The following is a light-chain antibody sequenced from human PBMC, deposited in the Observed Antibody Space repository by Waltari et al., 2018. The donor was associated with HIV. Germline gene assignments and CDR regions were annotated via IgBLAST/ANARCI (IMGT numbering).Light chain of an antibody. CDR3: AAWDGSLNGRVV. CDR1: SSNIGSNT. V-gene: IGLV1-44*01. J-gene: IGLJ2*01. CDR2: RNN. Sequence: QSVLTQPPSASGTPGQRVTISCSGSSSNIGSNTVNWYQQLPGTAPKPLIYRNNQRPSGVPDRFSGSKSGTSASLAISGLQSEDEADYYCAAWDGSLNGRVVFGGGTKLTVL.